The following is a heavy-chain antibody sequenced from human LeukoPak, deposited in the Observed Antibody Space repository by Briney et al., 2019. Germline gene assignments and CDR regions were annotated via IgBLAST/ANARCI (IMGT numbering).Heavy chain of an antibody. CDR2: INPNSGGT. CDR1: GYTFTDYY. J-gene: IGHJ4*02. Sequence: ASVKVSCKASGYTFTDYYMHWVRQAPGQGLEWMGWINPNSGGTNYAQKFQGRVTMTRDTSISTAYMELSRLRSDDTAVFYCARSQPFLGSWYAYEDYWGQGTLVTVSS. D-gene: IGHD6-13*01. CDR3: ARSQPFLGSWYAYEDY. V-gene: IGHV1-2*02.